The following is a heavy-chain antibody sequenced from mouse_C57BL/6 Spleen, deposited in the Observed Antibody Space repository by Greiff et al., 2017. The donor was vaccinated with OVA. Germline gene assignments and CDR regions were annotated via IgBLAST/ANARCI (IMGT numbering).Heavy chain of an antibody. CDR3: AKGSSAGADY. CDR2: IDPSDSYT. CDR1: GYTFTSYW. V-gene: IGHV1-69*01. D-gene: IGHD3-2*02. J-gene: IGHJ4*01. Sequence: QVQLQQPGAELVMPGASVKLSCKASGYTFTSYWMHWVKQRPGQGLEWIGEIDPSDSYTNYNQKFKGKSTLTVDKSSSTAYMQLSSLTSEDSAVYYCAKGSSAGADYWGQGTSVTVSA.